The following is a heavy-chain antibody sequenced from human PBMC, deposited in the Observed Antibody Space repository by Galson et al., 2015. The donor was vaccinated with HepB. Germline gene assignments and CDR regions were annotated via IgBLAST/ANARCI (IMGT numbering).Heavy chain of an antibody. J-gene: IGHJ4*02. Sequence: SLRLSCAASGFTFSSYGMHWVRQAPGKGLEWVAVIWYDGSNKYYADSVKGRFTTSRDNSKNTLYLQMNSLRAEDTAVYYCARDSRPPRGQLGGYSSGWKANLLPDYWGQGTLVTVSS. CDR1: GFTFSSYG. CDR2: IWYDGSNK. CDR3: ARDSRPPRGQLGGYSSGWKANLLPDY. V-gene: IGHV3-33*01. D-gene: IGHD6-19*01.